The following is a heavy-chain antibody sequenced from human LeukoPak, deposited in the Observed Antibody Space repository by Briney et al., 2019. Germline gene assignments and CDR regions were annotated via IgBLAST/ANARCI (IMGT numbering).Heavy chain of an antibody. CDR1: GFSFKSYA. CDR3: AKDPKPYDSAWGNYRYSPFDY. V-gene: IGHV3-23*01. J-gene: IGHJ4*02. Sequence: HPGGSLRLSCGASGFSFKSYAMSWVRQGPGRGLEWVSSITGSGGITYYADSVRGRFTISRDNSKNTLYLQMNSLRAEDTAVYYCAKDPKPYDSAWGNYRYSPFDYWGQGTLVTVSS. CDR2: ITGSGGIT. D-gene: IGHD3-16*02.